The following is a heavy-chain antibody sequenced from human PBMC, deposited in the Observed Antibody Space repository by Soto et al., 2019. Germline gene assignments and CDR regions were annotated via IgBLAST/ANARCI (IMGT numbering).Heavy chain of an antibody. Sequence: SESLSLTCAVSGDSLSSSVWWTWVRQPPGKGLEWIGEVFHTGNTNYNPSLKSRVTMSVDKSTNEFSLKVTYVTAAATAIYYCARKAWVKFDYRGQGALVTVSS. CDR2: VFHTGNT. V-gene: IGHV4-4*02. CDR3: ARKAWVKFDY. CDR1: GDSLSSSVW. D-gene: IGHD7-27*01. J-gene: IGHJ4*02.